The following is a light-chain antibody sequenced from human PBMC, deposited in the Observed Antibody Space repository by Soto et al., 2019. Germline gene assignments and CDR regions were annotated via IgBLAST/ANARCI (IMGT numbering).Light chain of an antibody. Sequence: QSALTQPPSASGSPGQSVTISCTGTSSDVGAYDYVSWYQQHPGKAPKLMIYEINKRPLGVPDRFSGSKSGNTASLTVSGLQAEDEADYYCSSFAGSNNFPYVFGTGTKLTVL. J-gene: IGLJ1*01. CDR3: SSFAGSNNFPYV. CDR1: SSDVGAYDY. CDR2: EIN. V-gene: IGLV2-8*01.